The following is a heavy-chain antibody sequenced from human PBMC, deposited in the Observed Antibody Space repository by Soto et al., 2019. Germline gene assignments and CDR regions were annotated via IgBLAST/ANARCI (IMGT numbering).Heavy chain of an antibody. J-gene: IGHJ6*02. CDR2: FDPEDGET. D-gene: IGHD1-26*01. Sequence: SVKVSCKVSGYTLTELSMHWVRQAPGKGLEWMGGFDPEDGETIYAQKFQGRVTMTEDTSTDTAYMELSSLRSEDTAVYYCATVEVSGSYPLGYYGMDVWGQGTTVTVS. V-gene: IGHV1-24*01. CDR1: GYTLTELS. CDR3: ATVEVSGSYPLGYYGMDV.